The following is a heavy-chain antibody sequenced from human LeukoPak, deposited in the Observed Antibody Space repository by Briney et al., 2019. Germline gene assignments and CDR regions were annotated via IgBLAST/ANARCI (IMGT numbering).Heavy chain of an antibody. V-gene: IGHV1-2*02. Sequence: APMKVSSKASGYTFSRYYLHWVRQAPGQGREWMGWINPNSGATNHAQKCQGRVTTTKDTSISTANMALRRLTSDETAVYYCARAIPYSSSWYGSGALYWYFDLWGRGTLVTVSS. J-gene: IGHJ2*01. D-gene: IGHD6-13*01. CDR1: GYTFSRYY. CDR3: ARAIPYSSSWYGSGALYWYFDL. CDR2: INPNSGAT.